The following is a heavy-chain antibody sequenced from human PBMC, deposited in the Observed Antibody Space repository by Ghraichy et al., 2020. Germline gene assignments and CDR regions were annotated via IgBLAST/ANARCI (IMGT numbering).Heavy chain of an antibody. CDR1: GGSFSDDQ. V-gene: IGHV4-34*01. D-gene: IGHD2-2*01. Sequence: SETLSLTCAASGGSFSDDQWTWIRQAPGKGLEWIGEINHSGGTNYGPSLKSRVTILVNRSKKQFSLRLSSVTAADTAVYYCARGRSCTSCGADHIRSNFMDVWGKGTTVTVSS. CDR3: ARGRSCTSCGADHIRSNFMDV. J-gene: IGHJ6*04. CDR2: INHSGGT.